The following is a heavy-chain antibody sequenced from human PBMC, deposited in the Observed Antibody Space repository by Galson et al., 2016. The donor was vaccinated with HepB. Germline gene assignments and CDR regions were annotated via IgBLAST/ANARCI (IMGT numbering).Heavy chain of an antibody. CDR3: VKGPQGWSLPEGGGY. D-gene: IGHD2-15*01. CDR2: ISSNGDTT. J-gene: IGHJ4*02. Sequence: SLRLSCAASGFTFGSYAMHWVRQAPGKGLEYVSAISSNGDTTYYADSVKGRFTISRDNSKNTLYLQMSSLRADDTAVYYCVKGPQGWSLPEGGGYWGQGTLVTVSS. V-gene: IGHV3-64D*08. CDR1: GFTFGSYA.